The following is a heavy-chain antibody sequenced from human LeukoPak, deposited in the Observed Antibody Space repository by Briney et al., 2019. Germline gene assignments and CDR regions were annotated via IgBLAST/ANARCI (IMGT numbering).Heavy chain of an antibody. CDR2: ISGSGGST. V-gene: IGHV3-23*01. CDR1: GFTFSSYA. D-gene: IGHD3-10*01. Sequence: GGSLRLSCAASGFTFSSYAMSWVRQAPGKGLEWVSAISGSGGSTYYADSVRGRFTISRDNSKNTLYLQMNSLKAEDTAVYYCASDGAKFGALTYYYYYMDVWGKGTTVTVSS. CDR3: ASDGAKFGALTYYYYYMDV. J-gene: IGHJ6*03.